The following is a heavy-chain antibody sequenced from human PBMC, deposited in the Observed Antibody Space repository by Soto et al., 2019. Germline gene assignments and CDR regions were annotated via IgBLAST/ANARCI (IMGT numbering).Heavy chain of an antibody. CDR1: GFTFSSYA. J-gene: IGHJ6*02. D-gene: IGHD3-10*01. CDR3: ARVLDGSGSYYIIYYYYYGMDV. CDR2: ISYDGSNK. V-gene: IGHV3-30-3*01. Sequence: SLRLSCAASGFTFSSYAMHWVRQAPGKGLEWVAVISYDGSNKYYADSVKGRFTISRDNSKNTLYLQMNSLRAEDTAVYYCARVLDGSGSYYIIYYYYYGMDVWGQGTTVTVSS.